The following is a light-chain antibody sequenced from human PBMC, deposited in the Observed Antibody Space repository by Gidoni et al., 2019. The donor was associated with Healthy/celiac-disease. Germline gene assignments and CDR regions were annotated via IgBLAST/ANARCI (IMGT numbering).Light chain of an antibody. Sequence: DIVMTQFPDSLAVSLGERATINCKSSQSVLYSSNNWNYLSCYQQKPRQPPQLLIYLASTRGSVVPYRFDGSGSVTDFTLTISSLQAEDVAVYYCQQYSTTPITFGQGTRLEIK. CDR1: QSVLYSSNNWNY. CDR3: QQYSTTPIT. V-gene: IGKV4-1*01. CDR2: LAS. J-gene: IGKJ5*01.